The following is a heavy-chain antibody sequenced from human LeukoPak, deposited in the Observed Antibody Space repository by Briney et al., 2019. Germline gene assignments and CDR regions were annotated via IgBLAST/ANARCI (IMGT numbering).Heavy chain of an antibody. J-gene: IGHJ4*02. CDR3: ARGGRNSNTPFDY. Sequence: GASVKVSCNASGYTFTSYAMHWVRQAPGQRLEWMGWINVGNGNTRYSQNFQGRVTITRDTSASTAYMELSSLRSEDTAVYYCARGGRNSNTPFDYWGQGALVTASS. D-gene: IGHD4-23*01. CDR1: GYTFTSYA. CDR2: INVGNGNT. V-gene: IGHV1-3*01.